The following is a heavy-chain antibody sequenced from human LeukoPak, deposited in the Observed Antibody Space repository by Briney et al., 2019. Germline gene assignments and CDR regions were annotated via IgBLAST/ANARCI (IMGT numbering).Heavy chain of an antibody. D-gene: IGHD5-18*01. CDR2: ISYDGSNK. J-gene: IGHJ4*02. CDR3: AKGGKGIQLWFDY. CDR1: GFTFSSYG. V-gene: IGHV3-30*18. Sequence: GGSLRLSCAASGFTFSSYGMHWVRQAPGKGLEWVAVISYDGSNKYYADSVKGRFTISRDNSKNTLYLQMNSLRAEDTAVYYCAKGGKGIQLWFDYWGQGTLVTVSS.